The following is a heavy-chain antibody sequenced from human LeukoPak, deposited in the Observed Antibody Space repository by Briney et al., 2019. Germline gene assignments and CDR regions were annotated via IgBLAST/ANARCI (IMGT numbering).Heavy chain of an antibody. D-gene: IGHD3-3*01. Sequence: GESLKISCKGSGYSFTSYWIGWVRQMPGKGLEWMGIIYPGDSDTRYSPSFQGQVTISADKSISTAYLQWSSLKASDTAMYYCARPYYDSWSGYSGDAFDIWGQGTMVTVSS. V-gene: IGHV5-51*01. CDR1: GYSFTSYW. J-gene: IGHJ3*02. CDR2: IYPGDSDT. CDR3: ARPYYDSWSGYSGDAFDI.